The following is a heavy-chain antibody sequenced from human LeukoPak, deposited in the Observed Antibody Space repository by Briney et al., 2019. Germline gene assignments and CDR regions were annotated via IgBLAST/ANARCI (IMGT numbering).Heavy chain of an antibody. D-gene: IGHD2-2*01. CDR2: INHSGST. CDR1: GGSFSGFY. J-gene: IGHJ6*03. CDR3: ARHQSYYYDYYMDV. V-gene: IGHV4-34*01. Sequence: SETLSLTCAVYGGSFSGFYWSWIRQPPGKGLEWIGEINHSGSTNYNPSLKSRVTISVDTSKNQFSLKLTSVTAADTAVYYCARHQSYYYDYYMDVWGKGTTVTISS.